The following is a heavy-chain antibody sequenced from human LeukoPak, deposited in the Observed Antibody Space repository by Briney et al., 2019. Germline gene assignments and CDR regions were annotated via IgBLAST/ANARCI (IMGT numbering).Heavy chain of an antibody. CDR1: GGSISSYY. V-gene: IGHV4-59*01. J-gene: IGHJ4*02. CDR3: ARKKDGYNYDY. CDR2: IYYSGST. D-gene: IGHD5-24*01. Sequence: SETLSLTCTVSGGSISSYYWSWIRQPPGKGLEWIGYIYYSGSTNYNPSLKSRVTISVDTSKNQFSLKLSSVTAADTAVYYCARKKDGYNYDYWGQGTLVTVSS.